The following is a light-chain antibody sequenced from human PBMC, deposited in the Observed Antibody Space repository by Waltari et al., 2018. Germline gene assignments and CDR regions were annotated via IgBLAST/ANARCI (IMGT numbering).Light chain of an antibody. CDR3: CSHTGRYTSVV. Sequence: QSALTQPRSVSGSPGQSVTISCAGTSSGVGVYLYVSWFQQYYAKAPKVIIYDGANRPSGFPDRFSGSRSANSAALTSSGLQHEDEADYYCCSHTGRYTSVVFGGGTKLTVL. CDR1: SSGVGVYLY. J-gene: IGLJ3*02. CDR2: DGA. V-gene: IGLV2-11*01.